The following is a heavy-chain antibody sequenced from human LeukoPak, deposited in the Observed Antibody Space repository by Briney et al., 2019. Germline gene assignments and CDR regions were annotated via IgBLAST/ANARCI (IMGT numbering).Heavy chain of an antibody. J-gene: IGHJ4*02. V-gene: IGHV4-34*04. CDR3: ASSGTVVTEFNY. D-gene: IGHD4-23*01. CDR1: GGSFSGYY. Sequence: PSETLSLTFSVYGGSFSGYYWGSVRQPRGKGLGWIGEIHHSRSTNNNPSLKSRASISVDTSKNQFSLKLGSVTAADSAVYYCASSGTVVTEFNYWGQGTLVTVAS. CDR2: IHHSRST.